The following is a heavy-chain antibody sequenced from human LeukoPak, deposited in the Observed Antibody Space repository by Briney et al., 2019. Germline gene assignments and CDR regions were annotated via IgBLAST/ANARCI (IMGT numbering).Heavy chain of an antibody. D-gene: IGHD2-15*01. V-gene: IGHV4-59*08. CDR2: IYYSGNT. J-gene: IGHJ4*02. Sequence: SETLSLTCTLSGGSMTYYYWTWIRKPPGKGLEWIGYIYYSGNTNYTPSLKSRVTISVDTSKNQFSLMLGSVTAADTAVFYCARQRGGYVDYWGQGTLVTVSS. CDR1: GGSMTYYY. CDR3: ARQRGGYVDY.